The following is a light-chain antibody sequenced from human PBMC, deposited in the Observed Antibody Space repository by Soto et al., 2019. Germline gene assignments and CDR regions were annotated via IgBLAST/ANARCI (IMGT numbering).Light chain of an antibody. CDR3: QQYTTYSPLT. Sequence: DIQMTQSPSTLSASVGDRVTFTCRASQNINNWLAWYQQKPGKAPNLLIYDASSLESRVPSRFSGSGYGTEFTLTISSLQPDDFATYYCQQYTTYSPLTFGGGTRVEIK. CDR2: DAS. CDR1: QNINNW. J-gene: IGKJ4*01. V-gene: IGKV1-5*01.